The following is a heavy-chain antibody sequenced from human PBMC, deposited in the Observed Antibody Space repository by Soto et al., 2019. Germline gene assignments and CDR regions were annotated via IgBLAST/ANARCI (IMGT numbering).Heavy chain of an antibody. D-gene: IGHD3-22*01. CDR2: ISASGSSV. CDR3: AKDYYYDSTGLFFDS. V-gene: IGHV3-23*01. Sequence: EVQLLESGGALVQPGGSLRLSCEASGFSLGRYAMSWVRQAQGKGLEWISVISASGSSVSYADSVKGRFTISKDNSENTLFLQVNSLRVEDTAVYYCAKDYYYDSTGLFFDSWGHVTLVTVSS. J-gene: IGHJ4*01. CDR1: GFSLGRYA.